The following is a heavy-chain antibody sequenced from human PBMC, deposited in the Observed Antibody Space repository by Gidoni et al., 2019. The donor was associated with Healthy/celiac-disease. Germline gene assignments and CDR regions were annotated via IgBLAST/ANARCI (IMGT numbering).Heavy chain of an antibody. V-gene: IGHV3-9*01. D-gene: IGHD3-22*01. CDR1: GFTFDDYA. CDR2: ISWNSGSI. Sequence: EVQLVESGGGLVQPGRSLRLSCAASGFTFDDYAMHWVRQAPGKGLEWVSGISWNSGSIGYADSVKGRFTISRDNAKNSLYLQMNSLRAEDTALYYCAKDRGRYYDSSGYYYFWGQGTLVTVSS. J-gene: IGHJ4*02. CDR3: AKDRGRYYDSSGYYYF.